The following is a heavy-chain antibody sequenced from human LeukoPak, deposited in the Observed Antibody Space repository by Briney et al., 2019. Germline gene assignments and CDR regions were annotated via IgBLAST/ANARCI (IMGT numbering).Heavy chain of an antibody. J-gene: IGHJ6*03. V-gene: IGHV1-2*02. CDR1: GYTFTGYY. Sequence: ASVKVSCKASGYTFTGYYMHWVRQAPGQGLEWMGWINPNSGGTNSAQKFQGRVTMTRDTSIRTAYMELSSLRSDDTAVYFCARDQDGYNFQRSYYYMDVWGKGTTVIVSS. D-gene: IGHD5-24*01. CDR2: INPNSGGT. CDR3: ARDQDGYNFQRSYYYMDV.